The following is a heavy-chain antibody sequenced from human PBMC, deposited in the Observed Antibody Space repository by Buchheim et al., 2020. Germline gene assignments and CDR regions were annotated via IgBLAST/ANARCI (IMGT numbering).Heavy chain of an antibody. Sequence: QVQLVESGGGVVQPGRSLRLSCAASGFTFSSYGMHWVRQAPGKGLEWVAVISYDGSNKYYADSVKGRFTISRDNSKNTLYLQMNSLRAEDTAVYYCAKDQAFYYYYGMDAWGQGTT. V-gene: IGHV3-30*18. CDR2: ISYDGSNK. J-gene: IGHJ6*02. CDR3: AKDQAFYYYYGMDA. CDR1: GFTFSSYG.